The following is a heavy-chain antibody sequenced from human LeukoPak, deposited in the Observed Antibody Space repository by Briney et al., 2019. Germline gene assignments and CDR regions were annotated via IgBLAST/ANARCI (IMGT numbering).Heavy chain of an antibody. CDR1: GGTFSSYA. V-gene: IGHV1-69*05. Sequence: SVKVSCKASGGTFSSYAISWVRQAPGQGLEWMGGIIPIFGTANYAQKFQGRVTITTDESTSTAYMELSSLRSEDTAVYYCARDLQERGSGWSDAFDIWGQATMVTVSS. CDR2: IIPIFGTA. J-gene: IGHJ3*02. CDR3: ARDLQERGSGWSDAFDI. D-gene: IGHD6-19*01.